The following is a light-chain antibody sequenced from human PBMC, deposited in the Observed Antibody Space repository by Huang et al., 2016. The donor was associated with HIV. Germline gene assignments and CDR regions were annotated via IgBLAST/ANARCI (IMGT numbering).Light chain of an antibody. CDR2: DTS. CDR1: QSVGSY. J-gene: IGKJ4*01. CDR3: QQRSTWPLT. V-gene: IGKV3-11*01. Sequence: EVVLTQSPSILSLSLGGTGTISGKASQSVGSYVAWYQQRPGQSPRILLYDTSNRAAGIPSRFSGSGSGTDFTLTISGLESEDLGVFYCQQRSTWPLTFGGGTKLA.